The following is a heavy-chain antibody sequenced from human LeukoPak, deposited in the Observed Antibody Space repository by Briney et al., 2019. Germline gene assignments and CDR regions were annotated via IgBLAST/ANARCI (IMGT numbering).Heavy chain of an antibody. CDR3: ARGGGTVDQ. Sequence: PGGSLRLSCAASGFTFTNYWMSWVGQAPGKGLEWVGNINQDGSDPYYVDSVKGRFTISRDNAKNSLYLQMNSLRAEDTAVYYCARGGGTVDQWGQGTLVTVSP. CDR2: INQDGSDP. J-gene: IGHJ4*02. V-gene: IGHV3-7*01. CDR1: GFTFTNYW. D-gene: IGHD4-11*01.